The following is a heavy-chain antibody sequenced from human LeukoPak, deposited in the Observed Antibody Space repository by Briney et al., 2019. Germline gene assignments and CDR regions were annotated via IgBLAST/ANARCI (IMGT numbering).Heavy chain of an antibody. V-gene: IGHV4-59*01. CDR1: GGPISIYY. J-gene: IGHJ5*02. D-gene: IGHD3-22*01. Sequence: SETLSLTCTVSGGPISIYYWSWIRQPPTKGLEWIGYVHYSGNTNYNPSLEIRVTISLETSKNLFSLQLKSLTAADTALYYCARHSSRYYYNTTGSQGFDPWGQGTLVTVSP. CDR2: VHYSGNT. CDR3: ARHSSRYYYNTTGSQGFDP.